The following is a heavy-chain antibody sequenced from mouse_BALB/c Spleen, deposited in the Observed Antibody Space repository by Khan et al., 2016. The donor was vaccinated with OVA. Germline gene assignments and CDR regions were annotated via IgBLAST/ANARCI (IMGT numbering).Heavy chain of an antibody. V-gene: IGHV3-2*02. CDR1: GYSITTDYA. D-gene: IGHD1-1*01. CDR3: ARVYGGDFDY. Sequence: EVQLVESGPGLVKPSQSLSLTCTVTGYSITTDYAWNWIRQFPGNKLEWMGFISYSGNTKYNPSLKSRISITRDTSKNQFFLQLKSVTTEDTARYDWARVYGGDFDYWGQGTTLTVSS. CDR2: ISYSGNT. J-gene: IGHJ2*01.